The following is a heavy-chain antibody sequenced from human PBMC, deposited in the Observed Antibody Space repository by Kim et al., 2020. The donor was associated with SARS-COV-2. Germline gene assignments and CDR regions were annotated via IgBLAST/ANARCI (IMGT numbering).Heavy chain of an antibody. D-gene: IGHD3-10*01. CDR3: ARETVSMKYYYGSGSYYPSFFDY. V-gene: IGHV4-61*01. CDR2: IYYSGST. CDR1: GGSVSSGSYY. Sequence: SETLSLTCTVSGGSVSSGSYYWSWIRQPPGKGLEWIGYIYYSGSTNYNPSLKSRVTISVDTSKNQFSLKLSSVTAADTAVYYCARETVSMKYYYGSGSYYPSFFDYWGQGTLVTVSS. J-gene: IGHJ4*02.